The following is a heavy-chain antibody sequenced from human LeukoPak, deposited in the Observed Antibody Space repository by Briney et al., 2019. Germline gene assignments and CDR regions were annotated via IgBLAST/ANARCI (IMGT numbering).Heavy chain of an antibody. CDR1: GGTFSSYA. CDR2: IIPIFGTA. V-gene: IGHV1-69*05. J-gene: IGHJ5*02. D-gene: IGHD3-9*01. Sequence: SVKVSCKASGGTFSSYAISWVRQAPGQGLEWMGGIIPIFGTANYAQKFQGRVTITTDESTSTAYMELSSLRSEDTAVYYCASEALTIFRSWFGPWGQGTLVTVSS. CDR3: ASEALTIFRSWFGP.